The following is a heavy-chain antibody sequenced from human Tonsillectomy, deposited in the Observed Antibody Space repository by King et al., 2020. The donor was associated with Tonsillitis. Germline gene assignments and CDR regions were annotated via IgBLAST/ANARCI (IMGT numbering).Heavy chain of an antibody. Sequence: QLQESGPGLVKPSETLSLTCTVSGASVSSLYWTWIRQPAGKGLQWIGRIYNGGDTKYNPSLKKRVTMSVETSKNQFSLSLNSVTAADTAMYFCARGLYRADYWGQGSLVTVSS. J-gene: IGHJ4*02. CDR1: GASVSSLY. D-gene: IGHD4-11*01. V-gene: IGHV4-4*07. CDR3: ARGLYRADY. CDR2: IYNGGDT.